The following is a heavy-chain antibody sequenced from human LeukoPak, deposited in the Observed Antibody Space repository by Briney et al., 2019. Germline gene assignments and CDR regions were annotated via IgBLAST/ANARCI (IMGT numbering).Heavy chain of an antibody. D-gene: IGHD1-1*01. J-gene: IGHJ3*02. V-gene: IGHV1-2*06. CDR3: ARRVQLERRLGNAFDI. Sequence: GASVKVSCKASGYTFTNYYMHWVRQAPGQGLEWMGRINPNSGGTNYAQKFQGRVTMTRDTSISTAYMELSRLRSDDTAVYYCARRVQLERRLGNAFDIWGQGTMVTVSS. CDR2: INPNSGGT. CDR1: GYTFTNYY.